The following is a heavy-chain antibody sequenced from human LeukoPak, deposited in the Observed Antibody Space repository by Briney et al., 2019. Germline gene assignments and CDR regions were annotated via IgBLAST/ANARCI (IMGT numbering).Heavy chain of an antibody. CDR1: GGSFSGYY. D-gene: IGHD1-26*01. CDR2: INHSGST. Sequence: PSETLSLTCAVSGGSFSGYYWSWIRQPPGKGLEWIGEINHSGSTNYNPSLKSRVTISVDTSKNQFSLKLSSVTAADTAVYYCARVQIRSYGGPFDYWGQGTLVTVSS. CDR3: ARVQIRSYGGPFDY. J-gene: IGHJ4*02. V-gene: IGHV4-34*01.